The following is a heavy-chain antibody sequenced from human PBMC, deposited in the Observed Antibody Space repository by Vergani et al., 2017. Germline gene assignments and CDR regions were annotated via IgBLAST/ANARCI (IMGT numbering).Heavy chain of an antibody. Sequence: LEESGGGSVQPGGSLRLSCAASGFKFSDHYMSWIRQAPGKGLEWVSHISPGASTVSYTDSVTGRFTVSRDNDNNSLTLDMTTLRVEDTAVYYCAKNPGISTTRHYYAMDVGGQGTTVTVSS. CDR2: ISPGASTV. D-gene: IGHD1-1*01. CDR1: GFKFSDHY. J-gene: IGHJ6*02. V-gene: IGHV3-11*04. CDR3: AKNPGISTTRHYYAMDV.